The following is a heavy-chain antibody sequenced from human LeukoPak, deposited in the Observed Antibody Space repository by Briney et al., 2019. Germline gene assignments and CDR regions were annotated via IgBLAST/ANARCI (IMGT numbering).Heavy chain of an antibody. CDR3: ATVSHSSGWYWRPPVDY. Sequence: ASVKVSCKASGYTFTSYAMNWVRQAPGQGLEWMGWINTNTGNPTYAQGFTGRFVFSLDTSVSTAYLQISSLKAEDTAVYYCATVSHSSGWYWRPPVDYWGQGTLVTVSS. J-gene: IGHJ4*02. V-gene: IGHV7-4-1*02. CDR1: GYTFTSYA. D-gene: IGHD6-19*01. CDR2: INTNTGNP.